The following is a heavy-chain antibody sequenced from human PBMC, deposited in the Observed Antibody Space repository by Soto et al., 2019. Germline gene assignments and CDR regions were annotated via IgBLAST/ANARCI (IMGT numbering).Heavy chain of an antibody. CDR3: AGMPYPSGLRFDP. Sequence: PSETLSLTCRFSCDSSRTSTYSWSLIRAPPGKALEWVGFIYHSGVTSYNPSLKSRVSISLDMSNSQCTLNLRSVTAADTAVYYCAGMPYPSGLRFDPWGPGTLVPV. CDR2: IYHSGVT. CDR1: CDSSRTSTYS. J-gene: IGHJ5*02. D-gene: IGHD2-8*01. V-gene: IGHV4-30-2*01.